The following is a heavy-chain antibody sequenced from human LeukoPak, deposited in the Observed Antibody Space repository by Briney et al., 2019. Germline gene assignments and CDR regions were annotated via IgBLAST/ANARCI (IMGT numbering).Heavy chain of an antibody. CDR2: IYYSGST. Sequence: PSETLSLTCTVSGGSISSYYWSWIRQPPGQGLEWIGYIYYSGSTNYNPSLKSRVTISVDTSKNQFSLKLSSVTAADTAVYYCARDPSYGDDAFDIWGQGTMVTVSS. J-gene: IGHJ3*02. CDR1: GGSISSYY. D-gene: IGHD4-17*01. CDR3: ARDPSYGDDAFDI. V-gene: IGHV4-59*01.